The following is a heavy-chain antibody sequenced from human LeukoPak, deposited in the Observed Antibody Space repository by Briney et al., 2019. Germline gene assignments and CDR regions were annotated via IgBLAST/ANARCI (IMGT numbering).Heavy chain of an antibody. J-gene: IGHJ6*02. V-gene: IGHV1-2*02. CDR2: INPNSGGT. D-gene: IGHD4-11*01. CDR3: ARETTTVSQIYYYGMDV. Sequence: VASVKVSCKASGYTFTGYYMHWERQAPGQGLEWMGWINPNSGGTNYAQKFQGRVTMTRDTSISTAYMELSRLRSDDTAVYYCARETTTVSQIYYYGMDVWGQGTTVTVSS. CDR1: GYTFTGYY.